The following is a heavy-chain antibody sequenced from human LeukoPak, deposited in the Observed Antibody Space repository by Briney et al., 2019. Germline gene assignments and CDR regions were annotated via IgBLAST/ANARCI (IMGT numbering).Heavy chain of an antibody. CDR1: GGSFSDYY. D-gene: IGHD3-9*01. CDR2: INHSGIT. Sequence: PSETLSLTCAVYGGSFSDYYWSWIRQPPGKGLEYIGEINHSGITNYNPSLMSRVTISVDTSKNQFSLKLSSVTAADTAVYYCARVKGYDILTGYYVWFDPWGQGTLVTVSS. CDR3: ARVKGYDILTGYYVWFDP. J-gene: IGHJ5*02. V-gene: IGHV4-34*01.